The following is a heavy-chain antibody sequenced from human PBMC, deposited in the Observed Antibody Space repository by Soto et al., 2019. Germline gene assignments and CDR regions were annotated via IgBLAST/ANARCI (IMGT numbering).Heavy chain of an antibody. CDR3: ARVGYCSGGSCSQNNWFDP. Sequence: QVQLVQSGAEVKKPGSSVKVSCKASGGTFSSYAISSVRQAPGQGLEWMGGIIPIFGTANYAQKFQGRVTITADESTSTAYMELSSLRSEDTAVYYCARVGYCSGGSCSQNNWFDPWGQGTLVTVSS. CDR1: GGTFSSYA. V-gene: IGHV1-69*12. J-gene: IGHJ5*02. CDR2: IIPIFGTA. D-gene: IGHD2-15*01.